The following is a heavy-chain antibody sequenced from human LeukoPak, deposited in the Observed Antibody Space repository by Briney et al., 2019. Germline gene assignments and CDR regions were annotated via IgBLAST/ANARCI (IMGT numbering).Heavy chain of an antibody. J-gene: IGHJ6*02. CDR2: IYSGGST. CDR3: ARKGGRYYGMDV. Sequence: GGSLRLSCAASGFTFSSYAMSWVRQAPGKGLEWVSVIYSGGSTYYADSVKGRFTISRHNSKNTLYLQMNSLRAEDTAVYYCARKGGRYYGMDVWGQGTTVTVSS. CDR1: GFTFSSYA. V-gene: IGHV3-53*04. D-gene: IGHD1-26*01.